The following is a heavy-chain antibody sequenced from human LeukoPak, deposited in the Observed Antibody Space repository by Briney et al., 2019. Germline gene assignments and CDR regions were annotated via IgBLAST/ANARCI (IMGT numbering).Heavy chain of an antibody. CDR2: IYPGDSDT. V-gene: IGHV5-51*01. Sequence: GESLKISCKGSGYSFISNWIGWVRQMPGKGLEWMGIIYPGDSDTRYSPSFQGQVTISADKSVSTAYLEWSSLKASDTAMYYCARWYSSSSPLWGQGTMVTVSS. J-gene: IGHJ3*01. CDR3: ARWYSSSSPL. D-gene: IGHD6-6*01. CDR1: GYSFISNW.